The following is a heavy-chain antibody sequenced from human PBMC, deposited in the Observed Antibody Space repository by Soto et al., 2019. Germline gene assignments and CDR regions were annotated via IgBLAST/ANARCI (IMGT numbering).Heavy chain of an antibody. J-gene: IGHJ5*02. D-gene: IGHD3-3*01. CDR2: IIPIFGTA. CDR3: ARVPYYDFWSGPYDWFDP. Sequence: GASVKVSCKASGGTFSSYAISWVRQAPGQGLEWMGGIIPIFGTASYAQKFQGRVTITADESTSTAYMELSSLRSEDTAVYYCARVPYYDFWSGPYDWFDPWGQGTLVTVSS. V-gene: IGHV1-69*13. CDR1: GGTFSSYA.